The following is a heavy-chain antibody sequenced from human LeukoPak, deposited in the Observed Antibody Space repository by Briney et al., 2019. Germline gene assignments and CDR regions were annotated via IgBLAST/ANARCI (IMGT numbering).Heavy chain of an antibody. D-gene: IGHD6-13*01. CDR1: GGSFSGYY. Sequence: SETLSLTCAVYGGSFSGYYWSWIRQPPGKGLEWIGEINHSGSTNYNPSLKSRVTIPVDTSKNQFSLKLSSVTAADTAVYYCARGVAAAGFYSFDYWGQGTLVTVSS. J-gene: IGHJ4*02. CDR3: ARGVAAAGFYSFDY. V-gene: IGHV4-34*01. CDR2: INHSGST.